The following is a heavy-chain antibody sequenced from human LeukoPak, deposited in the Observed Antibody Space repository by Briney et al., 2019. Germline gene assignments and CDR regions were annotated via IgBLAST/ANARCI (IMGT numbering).Heavy chain of an antibody. Sequence: GGSLRLSCAASGFTASCNYMSWGRLAPGGRLWRVSVIYSGGSTYYADSVKGRFTISSDNSKNTPYLQTNSLRAEDTAVYDCARDREGAPSGGLLSAFDIWGQGTMVTVSS. CDR3: ARDREGAPSGGLLSAFDI. CDR2: IYSGGST. V-gene: IGHV3-66*02. J-gene: IGHJ3*02. CDR1: GFTASCNY. D-gene: IGHD1-14*01.